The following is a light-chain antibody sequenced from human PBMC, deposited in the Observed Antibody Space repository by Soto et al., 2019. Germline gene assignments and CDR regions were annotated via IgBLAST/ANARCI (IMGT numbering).Light chain of an antibody. CDR1: QTISSW. CDR2: KAS. Sequence: IQMTQSPSTLSGSVGDRVTVTCRASQTISSWLAWYQQEPGKAPKLLIHKASSLQSGVPSRFSGSGSGTDFTLTISGLQPGDSATYYCQQYNSYSPTFGQGTKVDIK. J-gene: IGKJ1*01. CDR3: QQYNSYSPT. V-gene: IGKV1-5*03.